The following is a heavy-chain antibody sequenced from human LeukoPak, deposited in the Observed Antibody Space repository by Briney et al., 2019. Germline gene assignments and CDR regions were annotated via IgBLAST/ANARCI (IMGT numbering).Heavy chain of an antibody. V-gene: IGHV4-4*02. D-gene: IGHD2-2*01. CDR1: GGSISSSNW. CDR3: ASSPRTLPDY. CDR2: IYHSGST. Sequence: PSETLSLTCAVSGGSISSSNWWGWVRQPPGKGLEWIGEIYHSGSTNYNPSLKSRGTISVDKSKNQFSLKLSSVTAADTAVYYCASSPRTLPDYWGQGTLVTVSS. J-gene: IGHJ4*02.